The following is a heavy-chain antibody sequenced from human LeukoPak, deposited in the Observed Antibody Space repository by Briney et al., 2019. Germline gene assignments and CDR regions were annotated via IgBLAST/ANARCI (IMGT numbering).Heavy chain of an antibody. CDR3: ARLSRASFWSGYSGHWYFDL. J-gene: IGHJ2*01. CDR1: GGSISSYY. D-gene: IGHD3-3*01. Sequence: SETLSLTCTVSGGSISSYYWSWIRQPPGNGLEWIGYIYYSGSTNYNPSLKSRVTISVDTSKNQFSLKLSSVTAADTAVYYCARLSRASFWSGYSGHWYFDLWGRGTLVPVSS. V-gene: IGHV4-59*08. CDR2: IYYSGST.